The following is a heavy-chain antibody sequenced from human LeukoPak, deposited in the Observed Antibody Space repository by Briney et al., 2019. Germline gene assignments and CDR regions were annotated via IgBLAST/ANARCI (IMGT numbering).Heavy chain of an antibody. D-gene: IGHD2-2*01. Sequence: ASVKVSCKASGYTFTSYGISWVRQAPGQGLEWMGWISAYNGNTNYAQKLQGRVTMTTDTSTSTAYMELRSLRSDDTAVYYCARERDIVAVPAAMSYYYYGMDVWGKGTTVTVSS. J-gene: IGHJ6*04. CDR3: ARERDIVAVPAAMSYYYYGMDV. CDR2: ISAYNGNT. CDR1: GYTFTSYG. V-gene: IGHV1-18*04.